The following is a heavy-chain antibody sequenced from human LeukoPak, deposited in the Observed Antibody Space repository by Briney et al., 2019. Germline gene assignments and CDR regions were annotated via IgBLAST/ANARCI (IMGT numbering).Heavy chain of an antibody. CDR2: ISWNSGSI. D-gene: IGHD6-19*01. V-gene: IGHV3-9*01. J-gene: IGHJ5*02. CDR1: GFTFDDYA. CDR3: AKGANVAVAGTYWFDP. Sequence: GGSLRLSCAASGFTFDDYAMHWVRQAPGKGLEWVSGISWNSGSIGYADSVKGRFTISRDNAKNSLYLQMNSLRAEDTALYYCAKGANVAVAGTYWFDPWGQGTLVTVS.